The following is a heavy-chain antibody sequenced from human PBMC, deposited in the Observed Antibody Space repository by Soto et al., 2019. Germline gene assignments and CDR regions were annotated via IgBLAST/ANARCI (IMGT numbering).Heavy chain of an antibody. CDR3: ARDRVVDITGLVRDYYYHGLDV. CDR1: GGSISSGGYY. J-gene: IGHJ6*02. D-gene: IGHD1-20*01. CDR2: IYYTGST. Sequence: QVQLQESGPGLVKPSQTLSLTCTVSGGSISSGGYYWGWICQHPVKGLEWIGYIYYTGSTYYNPSLKSRVTISVDTSRNKFSLRLSSVTAADTAVYYCARDRVVDITGLVRDYYYHGLDVWGQGTTVTVSS. V-gene: IGHV4-31*03.